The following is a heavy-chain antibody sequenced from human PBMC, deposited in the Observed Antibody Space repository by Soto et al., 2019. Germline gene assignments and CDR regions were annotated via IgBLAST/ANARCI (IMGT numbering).Heavy chain of an antibody. D-gene: IGHD4-4*01. CDR3: ARQFYSNYYYGMDV. J-gene: IGHJ6*02. CDR2: IYPGDSDT. Sequence: PGEPLKISWKGAGYSFTSYWNGWVRQMPGKGLEWMGIIYPGDSDTRYSPSFQGQVTISADKSISTAYLQWSSLKASDTAMYYCARQFYSNYYYGMDVWGQGTTVTVSS. V-gene: IGHV5-51*01. CDR1: GYSFTSYW.